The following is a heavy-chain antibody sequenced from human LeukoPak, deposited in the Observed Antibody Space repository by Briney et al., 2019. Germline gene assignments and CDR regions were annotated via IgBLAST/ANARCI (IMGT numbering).Heavy chain of an antibody. J-gene: IGHJ4*02. D-gene: IGHD3-22*01. CDR1: GYSFTSYW. CDR3: ARQGPPDYYDSSSFSDY. Sequence: GESLKISCKGSGYSFTSYWIGWVRQMPGKGLEWMGIIYPGDSDTRYRPSFQGQVTISADKSISTAYLQWSSLKASDTAMYYCARQGPPDYYDSSSFSDYWGQGTLVTVSS. CDR2: IYPGDSDT. V-gene: IGHV5-51*01.